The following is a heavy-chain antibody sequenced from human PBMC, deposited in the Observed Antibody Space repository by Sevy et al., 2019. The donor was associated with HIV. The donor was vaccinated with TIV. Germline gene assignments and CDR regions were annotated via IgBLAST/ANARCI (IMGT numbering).Heavy chain of an antibody. Sequence: ASVKVSCKASGYTISTYYMHWVRQAPGQGLEWMGIINPSGGSTDYAQKFQGRVSMTRDKSTSTVYMELSSLRSEDTAVYYCAREEWLKFFDYWGQGTLVTVSS. CDR3: AREEWLKFFDY. J-gene: IGHJ4*02. CDR1: GYTISTYY. CDR2: INPSGGST. V-gene: IGHV1-46*01. D-gene: IGHD3-3*01.